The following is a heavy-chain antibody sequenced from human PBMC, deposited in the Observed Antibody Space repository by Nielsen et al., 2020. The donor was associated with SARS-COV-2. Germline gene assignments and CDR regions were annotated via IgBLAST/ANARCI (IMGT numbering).Heavy chain of an antibody. V-gene: IGHV1-18*01. J-gene: IGHJ4*02. CDR3: AREGGTYYDILTGYYPSLRGYFDY. Sequence: ASVKVSCKASGYTFTSYGISWVRQAPGQGLEWMGWISAYNGNTNYAQKFQGRVTMTRDTSTSTVYMELSSLRSEDTAVYYCAREGGTYYDILTGYYPSLRGYFDYWGQGTLVTVSS. D-gene: IGHD3-9*01. CDR1: GYTFTSYG. CDR2: ISAYNGNT.